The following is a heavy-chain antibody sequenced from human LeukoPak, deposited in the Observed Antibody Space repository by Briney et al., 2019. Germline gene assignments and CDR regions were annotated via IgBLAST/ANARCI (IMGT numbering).Heavy chain of an antibody. V-gene: IGHV3-23*01. J-gene: IGHJ6*02. CDR1: GFTVSSNY. CDR3: ARNNGMDV. CDR2: ISGSGGST. Sequence: GGSLRLSCAASGFTVSSNYMSWVRQAPGKGLEWVSAISGSGGSTYYADSVKGRFTISRDNSKNTLYLQMNSLRAEDTALYHCARNNGMDVWGQGTTVIVSS.